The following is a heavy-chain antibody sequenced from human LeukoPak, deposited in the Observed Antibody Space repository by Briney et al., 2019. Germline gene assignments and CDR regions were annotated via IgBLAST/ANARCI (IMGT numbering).Heavy chain of an antibody. Sequence: TGGSLRLSCAASGFTFDDYAMHWVRQAPGKGLEWVSGISWNSGSIGYADSVKGRFTISRDNAKNSLYLQMNSLRAEDTALYYCAKAHSSSWHYYYYGMDVWGQGTTVTVSS. D-gene: IGHD6-13*01. J-gene: IGHJ6*02. V-gene: IGHV3-9*01. CDR1: GFTFDDYA. CDR3: AKAHSSSWHYYYYGMDV. CDR2: ISWNSGSI.